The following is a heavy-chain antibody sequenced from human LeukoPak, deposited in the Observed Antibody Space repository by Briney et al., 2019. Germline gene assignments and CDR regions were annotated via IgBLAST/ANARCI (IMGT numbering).Heavy chain of an antibody. J-gene: IGHJ4*02. Sequence: PSETLSLTCAVYGGSFSGYYWSWIRQPPGKGLEWIGEINHSGSTNYNPSLKSRVTISADTSKNQFSLKLSSVTAADTAVYYCARYNPSTPRGLRFDYWGQGTLVTVSS. V-gene: IGHV4-34*01. CDR2: INHSGST. CDR3: ARYNPSTPRGLRFDY. D-gene: IGHD1-14*01. CDR1: GGSFSGYY.